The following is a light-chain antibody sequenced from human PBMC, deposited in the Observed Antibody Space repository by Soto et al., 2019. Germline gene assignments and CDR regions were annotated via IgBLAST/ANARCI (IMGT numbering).Light chain of an antibody. CDR3: SSYTSSSPYV. CDR2: EVS. CDR1: SMDVGGYNY. V-gene: IGLV2-14*01. Sequence: SALTQPASGFGAPGPSVPLSPPGTSMDVGGYNYVSWYQQHPGKAPKLLIYEVSNRPSGVSNRFSGSKSGNTASLTISGLQAEDEADYYCSSYTSSSPYVFGTGNKVTV. J-gene: IGLJ1*01.